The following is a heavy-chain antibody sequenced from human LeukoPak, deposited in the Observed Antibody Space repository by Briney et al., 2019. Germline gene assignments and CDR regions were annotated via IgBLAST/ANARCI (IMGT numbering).Heavy chain of an antibody. D-gene: IGHD5-18*01. CDR1: GFTFSTYS. Sequence: GGSLRLSCAASGFTFSTYSMNWVRQAPGKGLEWVSYISSSSTIYYADSVKGRFTIFRDNAENSLYLQMDSLRDEDTAVYYCARDRTSGYSYVSDYWGQGTLVTVSS. V-gene: IGHV3-48*02. J-gene: IGHJ4*02. CDR2: ISSSSTI. CDR3: ARDRTSGYSYVSDY.